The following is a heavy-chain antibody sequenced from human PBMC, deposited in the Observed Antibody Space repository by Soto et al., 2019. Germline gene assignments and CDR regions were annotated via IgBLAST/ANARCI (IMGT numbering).Heavy chain of an antibody. V-gene: IGHV1-18*01. Sequence: ASVKVSCKASGYTFTSYGISWVRQAPGQGLEWKGWISAYNGNTNYAQKLQGRVTMTTDTSTSTAYMELSSLRSDDTAVYYCAKSSGYYPHYYYYYGMDVWGQGTTVTVSS. CDR1: GYTFTSYG. CDR3: AKSSGYYPHYYYYYGMDV. CDR2: ISAYNGNT. D-gene: IGHD3-22*01. J-gene: IGHJ6*02.